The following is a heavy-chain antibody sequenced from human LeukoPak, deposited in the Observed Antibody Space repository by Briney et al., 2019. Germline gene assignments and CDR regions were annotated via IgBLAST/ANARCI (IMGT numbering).Heavy chain of an antibody. CDR3: ARAGYSSGWYYFDY. CDR1: GGSISSYY. Sequence: SETLSLTCTVSGGSISSYYWSWIRQPAGKGLEWLGRIYTSGSTNYNPSLKSRVTMSVDTSKNQFSLKLSFVTAADTAVYYCARAGYSSGWYYFDYWGQGTLVTVSS. V-gene: IGHV4-4*07. J-gene: IGHJ4*02. CDR2: IYTSGST. D-gene: IGHD6-19*01.